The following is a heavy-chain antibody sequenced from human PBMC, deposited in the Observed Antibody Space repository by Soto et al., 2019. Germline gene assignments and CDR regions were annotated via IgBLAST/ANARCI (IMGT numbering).Heavy chain of an antibody. D-gene: IGHD5-12*01. CDR1: GFTLSNYW. J-gene: IGHJ4*02. V-gene: IGHV3-74*01. CDR2: INTDGSTT. CDR3: VRIRRGDGYTFGY. Sequence: EVQLVESGGVSVQPGGSLRLSCTASGFTLSNYWMHWVRQAPGKGLVWVSRINTDGSTTTYADSVKGRFTISRDNAKNTLYLQMNSLIDEDTAVYYCVRIRRGDGYTFGYWGQGTLVTVSS.